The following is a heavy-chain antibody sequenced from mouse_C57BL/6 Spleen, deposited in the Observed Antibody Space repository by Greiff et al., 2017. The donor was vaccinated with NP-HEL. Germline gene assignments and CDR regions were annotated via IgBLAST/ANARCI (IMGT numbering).Heavy chain of an antibody. D-gene: IGHD1-1*01. CDR2: ISSGSSTI. CDR1: GFTFSDYG. CDR3: ERDWGHYYGTFDY. V-gene: IGHV5-17*01. Sequence: EVQGVESGGGLVKPGGSLKLSCAASGFTFSDYGMHWVRQAPEKGLEWVAYISSGSSTIYYADTVKGRFTISRDNAKNTLFLQLTSLRSEDTAMYYCERDWGHYYGTFDYWGQGTTLTVSS. J-gene: IGHJ2*01.